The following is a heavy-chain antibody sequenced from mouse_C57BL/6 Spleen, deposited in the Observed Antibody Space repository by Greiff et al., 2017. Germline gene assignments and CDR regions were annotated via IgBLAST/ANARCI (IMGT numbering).Heavy chain of an antibody. D-gene: IGHD1-1*01. J-gene: IGHJ4*01. Sequence: QVQLQQPGAELVKPGASVKLSCKASGYTFTSYWMHWVKQRPGQGLEWIGMIHPNSGSTNYNEKFKSKATLTVDKSSSTAYMQLSSRTSEDSAVYDCARVGSSYGADYWGQGTSVTVSS. CDR2: IHPNSGST. V-gene: IGHV1-64*01. CDR3: ARVGSSYGADY. CDR1: GYTFTSYW.